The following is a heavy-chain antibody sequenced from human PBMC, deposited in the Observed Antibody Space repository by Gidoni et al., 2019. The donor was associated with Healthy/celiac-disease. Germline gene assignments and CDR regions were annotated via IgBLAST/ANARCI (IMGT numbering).Heavy chain of an antibody. J-gene: IGHJ2*01. D-gene: IGHD5-12*01. CDR2: SYYSGST. Sequence: QLQLQESGPGLVKPSETLSLTCTVSGCSIRTSSYYWGWIRQPPGKGLEWLGSSYYSGSTYYNPSLKSRVTISVDTSKNQFSLKLSSVTAADTAVYYCARPKEGDGYENWYFDLWGRGTLVTVSS. CDR3: ARPKEGDGYENWYFDL. CDR1: GCSIRTSSYY. V-gene: IGHV4-39*01.